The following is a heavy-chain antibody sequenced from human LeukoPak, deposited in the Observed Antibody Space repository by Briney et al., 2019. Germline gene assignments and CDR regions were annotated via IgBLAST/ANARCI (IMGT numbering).Heavy chain of an antibody. CDR2: IYPGDSDT. J-gene: IGHJ4*02. D-gene: IGHD6-19*01. CDR3: ARRLKNSNGWTFDF. Sequence: GESLKISCKGSGYSFTIYWIGWGRQMPGKGLEWMEIIYPGDSDTRYSPSFQGQVTISADRSINTAYLQWSSLKASDTAIYDRARRLKNSNGWTFDFWDQGTLVTVSS. V-gene: IGHV5-51*01. CDR1: GYSFTIYW.